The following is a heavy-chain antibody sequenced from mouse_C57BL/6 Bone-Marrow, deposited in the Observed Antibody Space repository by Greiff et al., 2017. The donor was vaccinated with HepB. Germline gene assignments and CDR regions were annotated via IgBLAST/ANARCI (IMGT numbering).Heavy chain of an antibody. V-gene: IGHV14-4*01. CDR2: IDPENGDT. J-gene: IGHJ1*03. CDR1: GFNIKDDY. Sequence: EVQLQQSGAELVRPGASVKLSCTASGFNIKDDYMHWVKQRPEQGLEWIGWIDPENGDTEYASKFQGKATITADTSSNTAYLQLSSLTSEDTDVYYCTTAYFDVWGTGTTVTASA. CDR3: TTAYFDV.